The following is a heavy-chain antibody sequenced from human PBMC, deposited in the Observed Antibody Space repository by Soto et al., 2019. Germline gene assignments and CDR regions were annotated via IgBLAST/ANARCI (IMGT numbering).Heavy chain of an antibody. V-gene: IGHV1-18*01. CDR3: AAGFGEFLYSNYYYYYGMDI. CDR2: ISGYNGDT. J-gene: IGHJ6*02. D-gene: IGHD3-10*01. Sequence: ASVKVPCKTSGYTFSRYGISWVRQAPGQGLEWMGWISGYNGDTNYAQKFQERVTITRDMSTSTAYMELSSLRSEDTAVYYCAAGFGEFLYSNYYYYYGMDIWGQGTTVTVSS. CDR1: GYTFSRYG.